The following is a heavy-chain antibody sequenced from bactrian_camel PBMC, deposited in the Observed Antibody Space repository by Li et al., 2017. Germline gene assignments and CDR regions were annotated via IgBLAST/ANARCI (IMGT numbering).Heavy chain of an antibody. Sequence: HVQLVESGGGLVQPGGSLRLSCAASGFDFSSYLMSWVRQAPGKGLEWVFSIYSDGSTTYYSDSVKGRFTISRDNAKNTDYLQMNSLKSEDTALYYCATNRGRNYGMEYWGKGTQVTVS. CDR1: GFDFSSYL. V-gene: IGHV3-2*01. J-gene: IGHJ7*01. CDR2: IYSDGSTT.